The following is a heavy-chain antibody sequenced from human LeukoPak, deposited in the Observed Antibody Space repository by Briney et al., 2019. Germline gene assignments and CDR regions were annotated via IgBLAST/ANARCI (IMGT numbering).Heavy chain of an antibody. V-gene: IGHV1-69*05. D-gene: IGHD2-2*02. CDR2: IIPIFGTA. Sequence: ASVKVSCKASGGTFSSYAISWVRQAPGQGLELRGRIIPIFGTANYAQKFQGRVTITTDESTSTAYMELSSLRSEDTAVYYCAYTSPSNWFDPWGQGTLVTVSS. J-gene: IGHJ5*02. CDR1: GGTFSSYA. CDR3: AYTSPSNWFDP.